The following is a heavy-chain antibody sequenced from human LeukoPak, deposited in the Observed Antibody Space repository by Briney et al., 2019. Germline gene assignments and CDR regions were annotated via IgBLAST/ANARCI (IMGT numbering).Heavy chain of an antibody. D-gene: IGHD3-10*02. J-gene: IGHJ4*02. Sequence: GASVKVSCKASGYTFTGYYMHWVRQAPGQGLEWMGWINPNSGGTNYAQKFQGRVTMTRDTSISTAYMELSRLRSDDTAVYYCARGVLRSGSYYSVSVGFDYWGQGTLVTVSS. CDR1: GYTFTGYY. V-gene: IGHV1-2*02. CDR2: INPNSGGT. CDR3: ARGVLRSGSYYSVSVGFDY.